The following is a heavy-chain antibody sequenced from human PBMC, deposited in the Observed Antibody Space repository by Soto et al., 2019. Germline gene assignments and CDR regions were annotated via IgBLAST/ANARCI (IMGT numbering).Heavy chain of an antibody. CDR2: INGGSGNT. V-gene: IGHV1-3*01. CDR3: ARVPPWGNSAGDYYIQHYDS. J-gene: IGHJ4*02. D-gene: IGHD3-10*01. CDR1: GFTFTSYA. Sequence: QVQLVQSGAEVKRPGASVTVSCKSSGFTFTSYAIHWLRQAPGQRPQWMGWINGGSGNTKYSQDFQGRVTFTRDTFATTAYLELSSLRSEDTAVYYRARVPPWGNSAGDYYIQHYDSWGQGTPVTVSS.